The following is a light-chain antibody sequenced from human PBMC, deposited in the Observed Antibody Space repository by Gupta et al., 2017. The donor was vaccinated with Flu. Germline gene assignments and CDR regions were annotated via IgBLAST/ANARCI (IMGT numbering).Light chain of an antibody. CDR2: INN. Sequence: GSRSKILCNSVNWYQPFSGTAPKLLIHINNQRPAGVPDRFSGSKSGTSASLAISVLQSEDEADYYCASWDDSLKLVFGGGTKLTVL. V-gene: IGLV1-44*01. CDR1: RSKILCNS. CDR3: ASWDDSLKLV. J-gene: IGLJ3*02.